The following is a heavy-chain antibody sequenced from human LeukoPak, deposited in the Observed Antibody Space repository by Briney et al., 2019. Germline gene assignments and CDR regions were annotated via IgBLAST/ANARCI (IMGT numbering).Heavy chain of an antibody. CDR1: GGSISSGGYY. J-gene: IGHJ6*02. V-gene: IGHV4-31*03. Sequence: SETLSLTCTVSGGSISSGGYYWSWIRQHPGKGLEWIGYIYYSGSTYYNPSLKSRVTISVDTSKNQFSLKLSSVTAADTAVYYCARDRSGYNGMDVWGQGTTVTVSS. CDR3: ARDRSGYNGMDV. D-gene: IGHD3-3*01. CDR2: IYYSGST.